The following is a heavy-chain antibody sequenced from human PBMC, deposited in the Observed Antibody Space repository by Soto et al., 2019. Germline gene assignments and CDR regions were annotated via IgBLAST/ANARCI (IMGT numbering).Heavy chain of an antibody. CDR2: INNDGSST. CDR3: ARSVEGHFDY. CDR1: GFTFCSYW. J-gene: IGHJ4*02. Sequence: PGGSLRLSCAASGFTFCSYWMHWVRQAPGKGLVWVSHINNDGSSTTYADSVKGRFTISRDNAKNSVYLQMNSLRDEDTAVYYCARSVEGHFDYWGQGTVVTVSS. D-gene: IGHD6-19*01. V-gene: IGHV3-74*01.